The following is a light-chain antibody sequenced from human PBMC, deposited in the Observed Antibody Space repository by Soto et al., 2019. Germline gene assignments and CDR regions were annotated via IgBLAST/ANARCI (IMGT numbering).Light chain of an antibody. CDR3: EQSYSTPYS. CDR1: QSISNY. Sequence: DLQMTQSPSSLSASVGDRVTITCRASQSISNYLNWYQQKPGKAPKLLIYAASSLQSGVPSRFSGSGSGTDFTPTISSLQPEDFATYYCEQSYSTPYSFGQGTNLESK. CDR2: AAS. J-gene: IGKJ2*01. V-gene: IGKV1-39*01.